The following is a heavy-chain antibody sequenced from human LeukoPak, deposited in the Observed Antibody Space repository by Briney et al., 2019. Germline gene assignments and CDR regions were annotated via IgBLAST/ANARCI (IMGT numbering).Heavy chain of an antibody. V-gene: IGHV1-69*06. CDR3: ARGLYCSGGSCYSGSFDI. CDR2: IIPIFSTP. D-gene: IGHD2-15*01. J-gene: IGHJ3*02. Sequence: ASVKVSCKASGGTFSSYAISWVRQAPGQGLEWMGGIIPIFSTPNYAQKFQGRVTITADKSTSTAYMELSSLRSEDTAVYYCARGLYCSGGSCYSGSFDIWGQGTMVTVSS. CDR1: GGTFSSYA.